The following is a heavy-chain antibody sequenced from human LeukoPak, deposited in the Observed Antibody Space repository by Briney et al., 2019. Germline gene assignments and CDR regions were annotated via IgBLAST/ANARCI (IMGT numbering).Heavy chain of an antibody. CDR3: ARPLRYCSSTSCYYFDY. D-gene: IGHD2-2*01. Sequence: GGSLRLYCAASGFTFSSYAMHWVRQAPGKGLEWVAVISYDGSNKYYADSVKGRFTISRDNSRNTLYLQMNRLRAEDTAVYYCARPLRYCSSTSCYYFDYWGQGTLVTVSS. CDR1: GFTFSSYA. CDR2: ISYDGSNK. J-gene: IGHJ4*02. V-gene: IGHV3-30*04.